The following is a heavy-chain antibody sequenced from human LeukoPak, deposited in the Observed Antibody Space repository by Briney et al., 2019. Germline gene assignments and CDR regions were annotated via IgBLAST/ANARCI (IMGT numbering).Heavy chain of an antibody. CDR2: IYNSVTT. D-gene: IGHD6-19*01. CDR1: GGSLSNYY. CDR3: ARDGRAGSLFAY. V-gene: IGHV4-59*01. J-gene: IGHJ4*02. Sequence: PSETLSLTCTVSGGSLSNYYWSWMRQPPGQGLEWVGYIYNSVTTNYNPFLKSRVTISLDTSKNQFSLKLYSVTAADTAIYYCARDGRAGSLFAYWGQGTLVTVSS.